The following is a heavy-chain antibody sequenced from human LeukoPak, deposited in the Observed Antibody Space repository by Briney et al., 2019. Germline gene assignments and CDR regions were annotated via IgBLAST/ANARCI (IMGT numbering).Heavy chain of an antibody. Sequence: QTGGSLRLSCAASGFTFSSHSMNWVRQAPGKGLGWVSTISVSGGSTYYADSVRGRFTISRDNSKNTLYLQMNSLRVEDTAVYYCAKDRAIHYSYYGMDVWGQGTTVTVSS. J-gene: IGHJ6*02. V-gene: IGHV3-23*01. CDR2: ISVSGGST. D-gene: IGHD1-26*01. CDR3: AKDRAIHYSYYGMDV. CDR1: GFTFSSHS.